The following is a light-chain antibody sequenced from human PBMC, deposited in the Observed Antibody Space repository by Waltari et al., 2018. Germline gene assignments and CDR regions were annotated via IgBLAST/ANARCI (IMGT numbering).Light chain of an antibody. CDR2: WAS. CDR1: ASILFSSINKNY. J-gene: IGKJ4*01. CDR3: QQYYSTPLT. V-gene: IGKV4-1*01. Sequence: DIVITQSPASLAVSLGVRGHITCKCNASILFSSINKNYLAWYQQHPGQPPNLLIYWASTRESGVPDRFSGSGSGTDFTLTVSSLQAEDVAVYYCQQYYSTPLTFGGGTKVELK.